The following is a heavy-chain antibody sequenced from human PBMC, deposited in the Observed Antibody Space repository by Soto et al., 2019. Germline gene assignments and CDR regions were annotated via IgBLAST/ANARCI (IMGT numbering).Heavy chain of an antibody. Sequence: QVQLQQWGAGLLKPSETLSLTCAVYGGSFSGYYWSWIRQPPGKGLEWIGEINHSGSTNYNPSLKSRVTISVYTSKNPFSLTLSSLTAAETAVYYCARVGYSSGQPPRLRGWFYPWGQGPLVTVSS. J-gene: IGHJ5*02. CDR2: INHSGST. CDR1: GGSFSGYY. D-gene: IGHD6-19*01. CDR3: ARVGYSSGQPPRLRGWFYP. V-gene: IGHV4-34*01.